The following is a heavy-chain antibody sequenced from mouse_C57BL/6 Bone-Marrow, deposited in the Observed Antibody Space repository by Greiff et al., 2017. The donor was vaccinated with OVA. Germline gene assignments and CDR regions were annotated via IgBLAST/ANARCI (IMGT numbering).Heavy chain of an antibody. J-gene: IGHJ3*01. CDR3: ARYLAWFAY. Sequence: EVKLVESGGGLVKPGGSLKLSCAASGFTFSDYGMHWVRQAPETGLEWVAYISSGSSTIYYADPVKGRFTISRDNAKNTLFLQMTSLRSEDTAMYYCARYLAWFAYWGQGTLVTVSA. CDR2: ISSGSSTI. CDR1: GFTFSDYG. D-gene: IGHD5-1*01. V-gene: IGHV5-17*01.